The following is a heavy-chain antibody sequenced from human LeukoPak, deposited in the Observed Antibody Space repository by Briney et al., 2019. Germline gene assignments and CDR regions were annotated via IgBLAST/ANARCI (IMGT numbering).Heavy chain of an antibody. CDR2: IYSGGST. CDR1: GFTVSSNY. Sequence: GGSLRLSCAASGFTVSSNYMSWVRQAPGKGLEWVSVIYSGGSTYYADSVKGRFTISRDNSKSTLYLQMNSLRAEDTAVYYCTYYYGSGSLYYYYGMDVWGQGTTVTVSS. J-gene: IGHJ6*02. V-gene: IGHV3-66*01. D-gene: IGHD3-10*01. CDR3: TYYYGSGSLYYYYGMDV.